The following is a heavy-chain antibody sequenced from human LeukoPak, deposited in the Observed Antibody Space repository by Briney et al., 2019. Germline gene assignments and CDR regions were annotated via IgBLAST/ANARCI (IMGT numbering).Heavy chain of an antibody. CDR1: GFTFSSYG. D-gene: IGHD3-10*01. CDR2: ISYDGSNK. J-gene: IGHJ6*02. Sequence: GGSLRLSCAASGFTFSSYGMHWVRQAPGNGLEWVAVISYDGSNKYYADSVKGRFTISRDNSKNTLYLQMNSLRAEDTAVYYCARDPSYGSGASTYYYYGMDVWGQGTTVIVSS. V-gene: IGHV3-30*03. CDR3: ARDPSYGSGASTYYYYGMDV.